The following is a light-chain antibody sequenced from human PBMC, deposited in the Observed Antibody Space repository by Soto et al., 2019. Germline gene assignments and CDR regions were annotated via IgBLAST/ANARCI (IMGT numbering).Light chain of an antibody. Sequence: EIVMTQSPATLSVSPGERATLSCRASQSVSSNLAWYQQKPGQAPRLLIYGSFSRATGIPDRFSGSGSGTDFTLTISSLQPEDFATYYCQQSYSTPLTFGGGTKVDI. CDR2: GSF. V-gene: IGKV3D-15*01. CDR1: QSVSSN. J-gene: IGKJ4*01. CDR3: QQSYSTPLT.